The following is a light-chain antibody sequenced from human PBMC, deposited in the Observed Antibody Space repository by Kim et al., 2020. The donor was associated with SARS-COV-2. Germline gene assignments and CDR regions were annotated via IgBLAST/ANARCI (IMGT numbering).Light chain of an antibody. J-gene: IGLJ3*02. CDR1: NIGSKN. Sequence: SMALGQTARITCGGNNIGSKNVHWYQQKPGQAPVLVIYRDSNRPSGIPERFSGSNSGNTATLTISRAQAGDEADYYCQVWDSSTWVFGGGTQLTVL. CDR3: QVWDSSTWV. CDR2: RDS. V-gene: IGLV3-9*01.